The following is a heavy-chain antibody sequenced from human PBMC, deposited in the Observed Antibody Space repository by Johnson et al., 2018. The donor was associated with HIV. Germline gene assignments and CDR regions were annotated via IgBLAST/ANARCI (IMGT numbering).Heavy chain of an antibody. Sequence: QVQLVESGGGVVQPGRSLRLSCAASGFTFSSYAMHWVRQAPGKGLEWVAVISYDGSNKYYADSVKCRFTISRDNSKNTLYLQMNSLRAEDTAVYYCATNQYQLPAPFAIWGQWTMVTVSS. D-gene: IGHD2-2*01. CDR2: ISYDGSNK. CDR1: GFTFSSYA. V-gene: IGHV3-30*04. J-gene: IGHJ3*02. CDR3: ATNQYQLPAPFAI.